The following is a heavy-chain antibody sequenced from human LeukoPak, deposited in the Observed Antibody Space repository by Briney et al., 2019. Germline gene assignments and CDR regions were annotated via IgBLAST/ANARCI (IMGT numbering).Heavy chain of an antibody. CDR2: INPNSGGT. D-gene: IGHD3-22*01. CDR1: GYNFIDFY. Sequence: GASVKVSCKTSGYNFIDFYMHWVRQAPGQGLEWMGWINPNSGGTNYAQKFQGRVTMTRDTSISTAYMELSRLRSDDTAVYYCAGDDDRMDVWGQGTTVTVSS. V-gene: IGHV1-2*02. CDR3: AGDDDRMDV. J-gene: IGHJ6*02.